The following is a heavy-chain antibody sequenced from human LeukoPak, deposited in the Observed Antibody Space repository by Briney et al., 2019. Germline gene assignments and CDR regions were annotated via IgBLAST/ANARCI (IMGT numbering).Heavy chain of an antibody. CDR2: INHSGST. D-gene: IGHD6-13*01. Sequence: SETLSLTCAVYGGSFSGYYWSWIRQPPGKGLEWIGEINHSGSTNYNPSLKSRVTISVDTSKNPFSLKLSSVTAADTAVYYCARGSYSSSWYNVFSFDYWGQGTLVTVSS. CDR3: ARGSYSSSWYNVFSFDY. J-gene: IGHJ4*02. V-gene: IGHV4-34*01. CDR1: GGSFSGYY.